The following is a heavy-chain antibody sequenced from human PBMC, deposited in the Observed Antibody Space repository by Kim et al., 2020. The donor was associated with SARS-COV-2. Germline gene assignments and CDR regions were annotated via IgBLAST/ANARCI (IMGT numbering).Heavy chain of an antibody. D-gene: IGHD2-21*01. Sequence: GGSLRLSCAASGFSFSTYGMHWVRQAPGKGLEWVATTSYDGSETFYADSVKGRFTISRDNSKNTLYLQMNSLRTEDTAVYHCARDIRMGAIGHIGGYWGQGTLVTVSA. V-gene: IGHV3-30*03. CDR2: TSYDGSET. CDR1: GFSFSTYG. J-gene: IGHJ4*02. CDR3: ARDIRMGAIGHIGGY.